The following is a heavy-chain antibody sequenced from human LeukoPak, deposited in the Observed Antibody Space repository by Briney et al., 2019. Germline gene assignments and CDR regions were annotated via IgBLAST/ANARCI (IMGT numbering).Heavy chain of an antibody. Sequence: GGSLRLSCAASGFTFSSYAMSWVRQAPGKGLEWVSAISGSGGSTYYADSVKGRFTISRDNSKNTLYLQMNSLRAEDTAVYYCATKCSGGSCSRYYFDYWGQGTLVTVSS. D-gene: IGHD2-15*01. CDR1: GFTFSSYA. CDR3: ATKCSGGSCSRYYFDY. CDR2: ISGSGGST. V-gene: IGHV3-23*01. J-gene: IGHJ4*02.